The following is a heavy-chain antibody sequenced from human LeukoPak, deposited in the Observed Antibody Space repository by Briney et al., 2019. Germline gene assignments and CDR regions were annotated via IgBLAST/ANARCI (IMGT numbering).Heavy chain of an antibody. V-gene: IGHV3-11*06. CDR2: ISSSSSYT. CDR1: GFTLSDYY. D-gene: IGHD4-17*01. CDR3: AREGGLRLTTRFFDY. J-gene: IGHJ4*02. Sequence: GGSLRLSCAASGFTLSDYYMSWIRQAPGKGLEWVSFISSSSSYTNFADSVKGRFTISRDNAKNSLYLQMNSLRAEDTAVYYCAREGGLRLTTRFFDYWGQGTLVTVSS.